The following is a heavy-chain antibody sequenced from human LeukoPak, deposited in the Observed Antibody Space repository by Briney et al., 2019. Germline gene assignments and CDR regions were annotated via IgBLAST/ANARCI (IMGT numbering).Heavy chain of an antibody. J-gene: IGHJ4*02. CDR2: ISSSSTI. CDR3: ARGARYFDY. V-gene: IGHV3-48*01. Sequence: GGSLRLSCAASGFTFSSYGINWVRQAPGKGLEWVSYISSSSTIYYADSVKGRFTISRDNAKNSLYLQMDSLRAADTAVYYCARGARYFDYWGQGTLVTVSS. CDR1: GFTFSSYG.